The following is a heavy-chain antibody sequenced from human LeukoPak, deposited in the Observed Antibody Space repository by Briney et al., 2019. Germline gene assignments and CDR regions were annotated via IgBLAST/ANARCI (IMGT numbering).Heavy chain of an antibody. CDR3: ASSLYDFWSGMINWFDP. CDR1: GGSFSGYY. Sequence: PSETLSLTCAVYGGSFSGYYRSWIRQPPGKGLEWIGEINHSGSTNYNPSLKSRVTISVDTSKNQFSLKLSSVTAADTAVYYCASSLYDFWSGMINWFDPWGQGTLVTVSS. V-gene: IGHV4-34*01. CDR2: INHSGST. J-gene: IGHJ5*02. D-gene: IGHD3-3*01.